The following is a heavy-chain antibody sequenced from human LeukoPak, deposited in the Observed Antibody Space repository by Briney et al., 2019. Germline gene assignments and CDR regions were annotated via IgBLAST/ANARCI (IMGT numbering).Heavy chain of an antibody. J-gene: IGHJ4*02. CDR3: ARDSQLAFDY. CDR2: VNNDGTST. D-gene: IGHD1-1*01. Sequence: GGSLRLSCAASGFIFRNNWMHWVRQAPGKGLVWVSWVNNDGTSTSYADSVKGRFTISRDNAKNTLYLQMNTLRGEDMAVYYCARDSQLAFDYWGQGSLVTVSS. V-gene: IGHV3-74*01. CDR1: GFIFRNNW.